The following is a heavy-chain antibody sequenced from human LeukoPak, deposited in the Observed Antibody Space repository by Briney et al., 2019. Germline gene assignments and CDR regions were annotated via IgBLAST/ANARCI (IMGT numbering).Heavy chain of an antibody. CDR1: GFTFSNAW. Sequence: GGSLRLSCAASGFTFSNAWMSWVRQAPGKGLEWVGRIKSKTDGGTTDYAAPVKGRFTISRDDSKNTLYLQMNSLKTEDTAVYYCTTDIINVLRFLEWPHHWGQGTLVTVSS. CDR2: IKSKTDGGTT. V-gene: IGHV3-15*01. CDR3: TTDIINVLRFLEWPHH. J-gene: IGHJ5*02. D-gene: IGHD3-3*01.